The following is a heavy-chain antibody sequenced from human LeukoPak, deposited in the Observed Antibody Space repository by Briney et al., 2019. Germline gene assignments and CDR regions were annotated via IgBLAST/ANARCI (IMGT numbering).Heavy chain of an antibody. D-gene: IGHD3-10*01. V-gene: IGHV7-4-1*02. CDR2: INTNTGNP. CDR1: GYTFTSYA. CDR3: ASLTYYYGSGSYYRGYYYGMDV. Sequence: GASVTVSCKASGYTFTSYAMNWVRQAPGQGLEWMGWINTNTGNPTYAQGFTGRFVFSLDTSVSTAYLQISSLKAEDTAVYYCASLTYYYGSGSYYRGYYYGMDVWGQGTTVTVSS. J-gene: IGHJ6*02.